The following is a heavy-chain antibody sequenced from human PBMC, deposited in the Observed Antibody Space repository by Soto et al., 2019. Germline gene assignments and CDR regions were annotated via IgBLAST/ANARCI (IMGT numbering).Heavy chain of an antibody. V-gene: IGHV3-74*01. CDR1: GFTLSSYW. Sequence: PGGSLRLSCAASGFTLSSYWMHWVRQAPGKGLVWVSRMNSDGSSTTYADSVKGRFTISRDNAKNTLYLQMNSLRAEDTALNYCVRDRASYSGSFDYWGQGTLVTVSS. D-gene: IGHD1-26*01. CDR3: VRDRASYSGSFDY. CDR2: MNSDGSST. J-gene: IGHJ4*02.